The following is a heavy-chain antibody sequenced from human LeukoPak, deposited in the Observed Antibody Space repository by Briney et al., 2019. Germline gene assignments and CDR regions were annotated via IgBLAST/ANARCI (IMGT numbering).Heavy chain of an antibody. CDR1: GFTFSSYA. V-gene: IGHV3-64D*06. CDR3: VKGEDYGDETDY. CDR2: ISSNGGST. D-gene: IGHD4-17*01. Sequence: PGGSLGLSCSAAGFTFSSYAMHWVRQAPGKGLEYVSAISSNGGSTYYADSVKGRFTISRDNSKNTLYLQMSSLRAEDTAVYYCVKGEDYGDETDYWGQGTLVTVSS. J-gene: IGHJ4*02.